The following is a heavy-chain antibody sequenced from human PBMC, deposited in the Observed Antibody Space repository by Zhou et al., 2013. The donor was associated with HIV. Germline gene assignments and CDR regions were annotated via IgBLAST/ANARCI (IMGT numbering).Heavy chain of an antibody. CDR2: IIPFFGTA. D-gene: IGHD3-22*01. Sequence: QVQLVQSGAEVKKPGSSVKVSCEASGGTFSSNAISWVRQAPGQGLEWMGGIIPFFGTANYAQRFQGRVAITAAESTRTVYLELSSLRSEDTAVYYCARCYYDNSGCDFWGQGTLVTVSS. V-gene: IGHV1-69*12. CDR1: GGTFSSNA. CDR3: ARCYYDNSGCDF. J-gene: IGHJ4*02.